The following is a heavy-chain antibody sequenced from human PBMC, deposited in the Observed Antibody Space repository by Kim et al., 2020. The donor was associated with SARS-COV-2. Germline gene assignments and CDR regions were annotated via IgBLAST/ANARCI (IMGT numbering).Heavy chain of an antibody. V-gene: IGHV5-51*01. D-gene: IGHD5-18*01. J-gene: IGHJ1*01. CDR3: ARPNTPMARAGFQL. Sequence: SPSFHGQVTISADKSISTAYLQWSSVKASDTAMYYCARPNTPMARAGFQLWGQGTLVTVSS.